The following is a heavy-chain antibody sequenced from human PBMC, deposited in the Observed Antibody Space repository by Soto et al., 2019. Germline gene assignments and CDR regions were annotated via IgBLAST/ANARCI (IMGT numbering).Heavy chain of an antibody. CDR2: IKSGTT. CDR3: ARDSSGWYES. J-gene: IGHJ5*01. V-gene: IGHV4-61*03. Sequence: PSETLSLTCIVSGGSVSSGTYYWSWIRQPPGQGLEWIGYIKSGTTNYNPSLKSRVSISVDTSKNHVSLNLGAVTAADTAVYYCARDSSGWYESWGQGTLVTVSS. CDR1: GGSVSSGTYY. D-gene: IGHD6-19*01.